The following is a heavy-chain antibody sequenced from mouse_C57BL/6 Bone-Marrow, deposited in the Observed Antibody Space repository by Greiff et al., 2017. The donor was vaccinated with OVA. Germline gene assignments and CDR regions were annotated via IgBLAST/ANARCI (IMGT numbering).Heavy chain of an antibody. CDR3: TTRLTWFSY. Sequence: VQLQQSGAELVRPGASVKLSCTASGFNIKDDYMHWVKQRPEQGLEWIGWIDPENGDTDYASKFQGKATITADTSSTTAYLQLSSLTSEDTAVYYCTTRLTWFSYWGQGTLVTVSA. V-gene: IGHV14-4*01. J-gene: IGHJ3*01. CDR1: GFNIKDDY. CDR2: IDPENGDT.